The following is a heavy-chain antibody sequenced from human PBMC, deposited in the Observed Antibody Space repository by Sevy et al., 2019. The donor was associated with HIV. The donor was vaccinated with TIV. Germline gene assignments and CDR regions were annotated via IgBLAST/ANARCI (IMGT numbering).Heavy chain of an antibody. V-gene: IGHV3-23*01. CDR2: ISGFGGVT. CDR1: GFNFNNHA. CDR3: AKSNWNYRADWFDP. D-gene: IGHD1-7*01. Sequence: GGSLRLSCVASGFNFNNHAMSWVRQAPGKGLEWLSSISGFGGVTSYADSVKGRFTISRDKSKDTLYLQMNSLRAEDTAHYYCAKSNWNYRADWFDPWGQGTLVTVSS. J-gene: IGHJ5*02.